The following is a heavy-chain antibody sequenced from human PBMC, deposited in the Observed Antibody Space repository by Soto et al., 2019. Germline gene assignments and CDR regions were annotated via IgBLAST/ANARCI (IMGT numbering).Heavy chain of an antibody. D-gene: IGHD2-15*01. V-gene: IGHV3-30*18. J-gene: IGHJ4*02. CDR2: ISHDGSNK. CDR3: AKDRDRYCSGGICHYFGY. CDR1: GFTFSNYG. Sequence: QVQLVESGGGVVQPGTSLRLYCAASGFTFSNYGMHWIRQAPGKGLEWVAVISHDGSNKYYADSVKGRFTISRDNSKNTIYLQMNSLRADDTAVYYCAKDRDRYCSGGICHYFGYWGQGTLVTVSS.